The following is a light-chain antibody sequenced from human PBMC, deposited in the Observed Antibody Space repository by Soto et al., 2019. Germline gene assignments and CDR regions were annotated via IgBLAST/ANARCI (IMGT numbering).Light chain of an antibody. CDR2: KTS. CDR3: LQYNSLYT. V-gene: IGKV1-5*03. CDR1: QSLSGW. J-gene: IGKJ2*01. Sequence: DIQMTQSPSTLSASVGDRVTITCRAGQSLSGWLAWYQQKPGKAPKLLIYKTSTLESGVPSRFSGSGSGTQFTLTITSLQPDDFATYYCLQYNSLYTFGQGTKVDIK.